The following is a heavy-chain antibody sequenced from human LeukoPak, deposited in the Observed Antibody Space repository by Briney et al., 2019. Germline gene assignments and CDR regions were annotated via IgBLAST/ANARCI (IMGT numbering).Heavy chain of an antibody. CDR1: GFSLTTYG. Sequence: GGSLRVSCAASGFSLTTYGTHWLRQAPGKGLEWVAVIWYDGSRKFYGDSVKGRFTVSRDTSENTMYLQMNTLRVDDTAVYYCARDGGSGIDYWGQGTLVTVSS. J-gene: IGHJ4*02. CDR3: ARDGGSGIDY. V-gene: IGHV3-33*01. D-gene: IGHD3-10*01. CDR2: IWYDGSRK.